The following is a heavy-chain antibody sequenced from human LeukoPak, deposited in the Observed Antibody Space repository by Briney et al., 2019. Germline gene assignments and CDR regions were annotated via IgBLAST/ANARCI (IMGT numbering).Heavy chain of an antibody. Sequence: SETLSLTRTVSGYSISRGYYWGWIRQPPGTGLEGIGSIFYCGPTHCTASLRRRDTIPVHMSKNHFSLTLRSVISADTAVYYWARYSGSYPVYYWGQGTLVTVSS. CDR2: IFYCGPT. CDR3: ARYSGSYPVYY. CDR1: GYSISRGYY. V-gene: IGHV4-38-2*02. J-gene: IGHJ4*02. D-gene: IGHD1-26*01.